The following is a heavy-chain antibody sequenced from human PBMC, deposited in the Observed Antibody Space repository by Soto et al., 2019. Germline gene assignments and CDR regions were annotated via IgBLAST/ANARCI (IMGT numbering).Heavy chain of an antibody. CDR2: TYYRSKWYN. D-gene: IGHD2-15*01. J-gene: IGHJ5*02. CDR1: GDSVSSNSAA. V-gene: IGHV6-1*01. Sequence: SQTLSLTCAISGDSVSSNSAAWNWIRQSPSRGLEWLGRTYYRSKWYNDYAVSVKSRITINPDTSKNQFSLQLNSVTPEDTAVYYCARGGTTEDCSGVSCYSAQVGWFDPWGQGTLVTVSS. CDR3: ARGGTTEDCSGVSCYSAQVGWFDP.